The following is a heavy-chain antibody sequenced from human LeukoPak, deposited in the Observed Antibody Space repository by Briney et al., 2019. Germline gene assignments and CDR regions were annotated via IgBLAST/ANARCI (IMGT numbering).Heavy chain of an antibody. J-gene: IGHJ5*02. D-gene: IGHD1-1*01. V-gene: IGHV3-48*01. CDR1: GFTLTNSA. CDR3: ARDRASNDYTNWLDP. Sequence: AGSLRLSCVGSGFTLTNSAMNWVRQGPRKGLEWISYISGRSATIYYSNSVQGRFTTSRYNANNSLYLQMNSLRAEDTAVYYCARDRASNDYTNWLDPWGQGTLVTVSS. CDR2: ISGRSATI.